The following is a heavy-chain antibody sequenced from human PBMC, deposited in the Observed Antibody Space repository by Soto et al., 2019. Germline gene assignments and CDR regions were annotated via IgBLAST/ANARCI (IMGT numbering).Heavy chain of an antibody. J-gene: IGHJ5*02. CDR3: VRDGTKTLRDWFAP. CDR1: GDSISGFY. D-gene: IGHD1-1*01. Sequence: ETVSLTCTVSGDSISGFYWSWIRKSAGKGLEWIGRIYATVTTDYNPSLKSRVMMSVDTSKKQFSLKLRSVTAADTAVYYCVRDGTKTLRDWFAPSGQGIWVTGSS. CDR2: IYATVTT. V-gene: IGHV4-4*07.